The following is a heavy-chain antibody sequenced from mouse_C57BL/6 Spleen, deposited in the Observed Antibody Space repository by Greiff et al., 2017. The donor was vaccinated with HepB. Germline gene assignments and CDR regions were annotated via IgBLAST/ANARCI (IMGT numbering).Heavy chain of an antibody. CDR3: AQPDFDY. CDR1: GYAFSSSW. D-gene: IGHD6-1*01. V-gene: IGHV1-82*01. J-gene: IGHJ2*01. Sequence: QVQLKESGPELVKPGASVKISCKASGYAFSSSWMNWVKQRPGKGLEWIGRIYPGDGDTNYNGKFKGKATLTADKSSSTAYMQLSSLTSEDSAVYFCAQPDFDYWGQGTTLTVSS. CDR2: IYPGDGDT.